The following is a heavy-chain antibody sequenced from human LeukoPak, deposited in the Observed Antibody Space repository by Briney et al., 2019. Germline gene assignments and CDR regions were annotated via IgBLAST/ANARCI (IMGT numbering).Heavy chain of an antibody. V-gene: IGHV3-23*01. CDR1: GFTFNSYA. Sequence: GGSLRLSCAASGFTFNSYAMSWVRQAPGKGLEWVSTITGSGGFTYYADSVKGRFTISRDKSKNTLYLQMNSLRVEDTAIYYCAKGGSSSRDYFDSWGQGTLVTVSP. CDR3: AKGGSSSRDYFDS. CDR2: ITGSGGFT. D-gene: IGHD6-13*01. J-gene: IGHJ4*02.